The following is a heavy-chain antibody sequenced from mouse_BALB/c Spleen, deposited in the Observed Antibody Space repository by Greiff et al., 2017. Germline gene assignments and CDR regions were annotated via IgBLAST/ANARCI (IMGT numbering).Heavy chain of an antibody. CDR3: ARGDILRPWYFDV. V-gene: IGHV3-2*02. J-gene: IGHJ1*01. CDR1: GYSITSDYA. D-gene: IGHD1-1*01. CDR2: ISYSGST. Sequence: EVQLVESGPGLVKPSQSLSLTCTVTGYSITSDYAWNWIRQFPGNKLEWMGYISYSGSTSYNPSLKSRISITRDTSKNQFFLQLNSVTTEDTATYYCARGDILRPWYFDVWGAGTTVTVSS.